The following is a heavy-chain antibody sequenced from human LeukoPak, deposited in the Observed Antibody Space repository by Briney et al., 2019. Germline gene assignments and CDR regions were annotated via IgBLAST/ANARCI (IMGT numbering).Heavy chain of an antibody. CDR3: ATLGLLRGAGFNLATHFDF. V-gene: IGHV4-39*01. J-gene: IGHJ4*02. D-gene: IGHD1-26*01. CDR2: VHYTGST. CDR1: GVSISNNYYY. Sequence: SETLSLTCTVSGVSISNNYYYWAWIRQPPGKGLEMIGYVHYTGSTFYNSSLKSRVTISADTSQNQFSLRLTSVTAADTAVYYCATLGLLRGAGFNLATHFDFWGQGTLVTVSS.